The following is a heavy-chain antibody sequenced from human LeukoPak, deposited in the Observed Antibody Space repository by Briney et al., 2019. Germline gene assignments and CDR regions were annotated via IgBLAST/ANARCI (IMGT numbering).Heavy chain of an antibody. CDR1: GGSISSYY. CDR2: IYYSGST. D-gene: IGHD3-10*01. V-gene: IGHV4-59*08. Sequence: SETLSLTCTVSGGSISSYYWSWIRQPPGKGLEWIGYIYYSGSTNYNPSLKSRVTISVDTSKNQFSLKLSSVTAADTAVYYCARQLLWFGELLHNWFDPWGQGTLVTVSS. J-gene: IGHJ5*02. CDR3: ARQLLWFGELLHNWFDP.